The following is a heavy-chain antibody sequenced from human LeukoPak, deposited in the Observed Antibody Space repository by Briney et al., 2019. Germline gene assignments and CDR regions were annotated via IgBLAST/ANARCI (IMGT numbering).Heavy chain of an antibody. CDR1: GGSISSGSYY. Sequence: SQTLSLTCTVSGGSISSGSYYWSWIRQHPGKGLEWIGYIYYSGSTYYSPSLKGRVTISVDTSKNQFSLKLSSVTAADTAVYYCARGSIVARQMWFDPWGQGTLVTVSS. D-gene: IGHD6-6*01. V-gene: IGHV4-31*03. J-gene: IGHJ5*02. CDR2: IYYSGST. CDR3: ARGSIVARQMWFDP.